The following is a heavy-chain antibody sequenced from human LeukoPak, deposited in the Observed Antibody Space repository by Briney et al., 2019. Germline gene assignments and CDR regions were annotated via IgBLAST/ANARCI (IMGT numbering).Heavy chain of an antibody. Sequence: PGGSLRLSCAASGFTVSSNYMSWVRQAPGKGLEWVAVISDDGSNKYYADSVKGRFTTSRDNSKNTLYLQMNSLRAEDTAVYYCAKDIEGYYYDSSGYTHTHDAFDIWGQGTLVTVSS. D-gene: IGHD3-22*01. J-gene: IGHJ3*02. CDR3: AKDIEGYYYDSSGYTHTHDAFDI. V-gene: IGHV3-30*18. CDR2: ISDDGSNK. CDR1: GFTVSSNY.